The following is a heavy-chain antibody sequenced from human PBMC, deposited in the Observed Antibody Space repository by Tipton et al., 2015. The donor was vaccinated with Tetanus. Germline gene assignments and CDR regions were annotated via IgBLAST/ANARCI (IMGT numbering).Heavy chain of an antibody. J-gene: IGHJ4*02. CDR1: GFTFSSYA. CDR3: ARGYYDSSGYTHDY. Sequence: RSLRLSCAASGFTFSSYAMHWVRQAPGKGLEWVAVISYDGSNKYYADSVKGRFTISRDNSKNTLYLQMNSLRAEDTALYHCARGYYDSSGYTHDYWGQGTLVTVSS. D-gene: IGHD3-22*01. CDR2: ISYDGSNK. V-gene: IGHV3-30*04.